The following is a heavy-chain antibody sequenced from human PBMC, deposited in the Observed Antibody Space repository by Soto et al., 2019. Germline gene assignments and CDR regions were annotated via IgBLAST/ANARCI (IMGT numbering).Heavy chain of an antibody. CDR3: ARAPFGQWLVDY. CDR2: ISWNSDVI. Sequence: EVELVESGGGLVQPGRSLRLSCVGSGFSFDDYAMHWVRQAPGKGLEWVSDISWNSDVIGYADSVKGRSTISRDNAKNSLYLQMNRLRPDDTALYYCARAPFGQWLVDYWGQGTLVTVSS. V-gene: IGHV3-9*01. D-gene: IGHD6-19*01. J-gene: IGHJ4*02. CDR1: GFSFDDYA.